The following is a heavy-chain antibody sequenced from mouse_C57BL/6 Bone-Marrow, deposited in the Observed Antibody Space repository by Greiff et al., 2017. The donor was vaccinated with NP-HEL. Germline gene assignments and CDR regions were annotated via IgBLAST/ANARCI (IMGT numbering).Heavy chain of an antibody. D-gene: IGHD3-1*01. V-gene: IGHV1-81*01. CDR3: AREVGYASWLAC. J-gene: IGHJ3*01. CDR1: GYPFPSLG. CDR2: IYPRSGNS. Sequence: QPKQSGAELARPGGSVKLFRKASGYPFPSLGINRVKPRTGPGPEWVGEIYPRSGNSYHQWKFKGKATLTADKSSSTAYMELRSLTSEDSAVYFCAREVGYASWLACWGKGTLVTAAA.